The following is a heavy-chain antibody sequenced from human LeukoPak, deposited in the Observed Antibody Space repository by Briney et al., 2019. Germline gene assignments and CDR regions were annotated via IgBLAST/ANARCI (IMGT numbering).Heavy chain of an antibody. J-gene: IGHJ6*03. CDR3: ARDGGYHLPYYYYMDV. D-gene: IGHD5-12*01. V-gene: IGHV1-18*01. Sequence: ASVKVSCKASGYTFNSHGITWVRQAPGQGLEWMGWISAYHGNTNYAQKLQGRVTMTTDTSTSTAYMELRSLRSDDTAVYYCARDGGYHLPYYYYMDVWGKGTTVTVSS. CDR1: GYTFNSHG. CDR2: ISAYHGNT.